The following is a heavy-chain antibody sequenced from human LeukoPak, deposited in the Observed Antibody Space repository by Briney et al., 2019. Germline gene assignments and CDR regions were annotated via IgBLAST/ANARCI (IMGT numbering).Heavy chain of an antibody. D-gene: IGHD1-20*01. CDR1: AYTFTDHY. Sequence: ASVKVSCKASAYTFTDHYMHWVRQAPGQGLEWMGWISAYNGNTNYAQKLQGRVTMTTDTSTSTAYMELRSLRSDDTAVYYCARDNWNVDYWGQGTLVTVSS. J-gene: IGHJ4*02. CDR3: ARDNWNVDY. V-gene: IGHV1-18*04. CDR2: ISAYNGNT.